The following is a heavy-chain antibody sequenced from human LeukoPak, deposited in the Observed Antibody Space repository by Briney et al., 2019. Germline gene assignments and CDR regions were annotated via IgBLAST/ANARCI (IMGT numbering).Heavy chain of an antibody. Sequence: GGSLRLSCAASGFTFSTYGMHWVRQAAGKGLEWVAFIGYDGSNKYYADSVKGRFTISRDNSKNTLYLQMNSLRAEDTAVYYCAKDGTGDLNWFDPWGQGTLVTVSS. CDR2: IGYDGSNK. D-gene: IGHD7-27*01. CDR3: AKDGTGDLNWFDP. CDR1: GFTFSTYG. V-gene: IGHV3-30*02. J-gene: IGHJ5*02.